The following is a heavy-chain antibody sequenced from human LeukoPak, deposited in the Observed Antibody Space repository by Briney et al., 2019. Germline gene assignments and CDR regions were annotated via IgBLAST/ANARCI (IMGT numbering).Heavy chain of an antibody. CDR2: IYYSGST. CDR1: GGSISSYY. Sequence: PSETLSLTCTVSGGSISSYYWSWIRQPPGKGLEWIGYIYYSGSTNYNPSLKSRVTISVDTSKNQFSLKLSSVTAADTAVYYCAHHYDSSGYYSLYGDAFDIWGQGTMVTVSS. D-gene: IGHD3-22*01. J-gene: IGHJ3*02. CDR3: AHHYDSSGYYSLYGDAFDI. V-gene: IGHV4-59*01.